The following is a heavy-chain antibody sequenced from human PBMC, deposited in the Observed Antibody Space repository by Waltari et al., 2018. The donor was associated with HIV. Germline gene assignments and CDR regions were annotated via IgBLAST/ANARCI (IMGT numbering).Heavy chain of an antibody. Sequence: QVQLVQSGAEVKKPGASVKVSCKASGYTFTSYYMHWVRQAPGQGLEWMGISNPRGGSTSYAQKFQGRVTMTRDTSTSTVYMELSSLRSEDTAVYYCARASLPTVTTFDYWGQGTLVTVSS. CDR1: GYTFTSYY. CDR3: ARASLPTVTTFDY. J-gene: IGHJ4*02. CDR2: SNPRGGST. D-gene: IGHD4-17*01. V-gene: IGHV1-46*01.